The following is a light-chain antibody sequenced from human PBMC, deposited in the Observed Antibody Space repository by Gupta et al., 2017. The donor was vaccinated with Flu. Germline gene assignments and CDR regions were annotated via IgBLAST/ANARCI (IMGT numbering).Light chain of an antibody. CDR1: QGISSY. Sequence: DIQLTQSPSFVSASVGDRVIITCRASQGISSYLVWYQEKPGKAPKLLIYGASTLQSGVPSRFSGSGSGTEFTLTISSRQPEDFATYYCQQCHGYPPYTFGHGTKVDIK. CDR3: QQCHGYPPYT. V-gene: IGKV1-9*01. CDR2: GAS. J-gene: IGKJ3*01.